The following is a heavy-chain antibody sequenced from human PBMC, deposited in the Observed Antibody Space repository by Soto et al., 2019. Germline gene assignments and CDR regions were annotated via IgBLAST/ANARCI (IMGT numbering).Heavy chain of an antibody. Sequence: QVQLVQSGAEVKKPGASVKVSCKASGYTFTSYGISWVRQAPGQGLEWMGWISAYNGNTNYAQKLQGRVTMTTDTSTSRAYMELRSLRSDDTAVYYCARRYSNYGALYYYYGMDVWGQGTTVTVSS. D-gene: IGHD4-4*01. CDR1: GYTFTSYG. V-gene: IGHV1-18*01. CDR2: ISAYNGNT. J-gene: IGHJ6*02. CDR3: ARRYSNYGALYYYYGMDV.